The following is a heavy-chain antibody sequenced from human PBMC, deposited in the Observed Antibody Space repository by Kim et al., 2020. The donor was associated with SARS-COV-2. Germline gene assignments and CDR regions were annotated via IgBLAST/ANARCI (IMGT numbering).Heavy chain of an antibody. CDR2: IYPGDSDT. J-gene: IGHJ6*02. V-gene: IGHV5-51*01. CDR3: ARNNYYGSGSYQHSYGYYYCYGMDV. Sequence: GESLKISCKGSGYSFTSYWIGWVRQMPGKGLEWMGIIYPGDSDTRYSPSFQGQVTISADKSISTAYLQWSSLKASDTAMYYCARNNYYGSGSYQHSYGYYYCYGMDVWGQGTTVTVSS. CDR1: GYSFTSYW. D-gene: IGHD3-10*01.